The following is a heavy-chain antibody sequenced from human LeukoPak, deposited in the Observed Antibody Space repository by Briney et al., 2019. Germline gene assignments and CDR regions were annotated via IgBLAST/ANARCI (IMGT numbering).Heavy chain of an antibody. Sequence: GGSLRLSCAASGFIFSSYSMSWVRQAPGKGLEWVSVITGSGGNTYYADSVKGRFTISKDNSKNTVYLQMSSLRVDDTAVYYCAKAASSSWPSYYYGMDVWGQGATVTVSS. D-gene: IGHD6-13*01. CDR3: AKAASSSWPSYYYGMDV. CDR2: ITGSGGNT. CDR1: GFIFSSYS. J-gene: IGHJ6*02. V-gene: IGHV3-23*01.